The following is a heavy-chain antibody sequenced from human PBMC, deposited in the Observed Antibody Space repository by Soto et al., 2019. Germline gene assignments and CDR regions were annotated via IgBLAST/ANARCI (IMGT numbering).Heavy chain of an antibody. CDR1: GFTVSSNY. V-gene: IGHV3-53*01. Sequence: GGSLRLSCAASGFTVSSNYMSWVRQAPGKGLEWVSVIYSGGSTYYADSVKGRFTISRDNSKNTLYPQMNSLRAEDTAVYYCSSSVVVPAAGNMDVWGKGTTVTVSS. J-gene: IGHJ6*03. CDR2: IYSGGST. CDR3: SSSVVVPAAGNMDV. D-gene: IGHD2-2*01.